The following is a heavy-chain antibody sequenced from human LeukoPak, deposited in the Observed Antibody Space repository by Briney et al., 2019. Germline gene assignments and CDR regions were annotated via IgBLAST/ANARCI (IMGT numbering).Heavy chain of an antibody. CDR1: GFTFSSYW. V-gene: IGHV3-7*01. D-gene: IGHD4-17*01. Sequence: GGSLRLSCTASGFTFSSYWMSWVRQAPGKGLEWVANIKQDGGEKYYVDSVKGRLTISRDNAKNSLYLQMNSLRAEDTAVYYCARLGARQVLDYWGQGTLVTVSS. CDR3: ARLGARQVLDY. J-gene: IGHJ4*02. CDR2: IKQDGGEK.